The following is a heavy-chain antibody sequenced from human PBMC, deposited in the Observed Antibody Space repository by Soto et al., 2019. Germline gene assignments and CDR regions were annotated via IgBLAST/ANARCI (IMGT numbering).Heavy chain of an antibody. V-gene: IGHV3-66*01. J-gene: IGHJ4*02. CDR1: GFTVSSNY. Sequence: EVQLVESGGGLVQPGGSLRLSCAASGFTVSSNYMSWVRQAPGKGLEWVSVIYRGGSTYYADSVKGRFTISRDNSKNTLYLQMNSLRAEDTAVYYCAREIAPAVGAGERQDYWGQGTLVTVSS. D-gene: IGHD3-16*01. CDR3: AREIAPAVGAGERQDY. CDR2: IYRGGST.